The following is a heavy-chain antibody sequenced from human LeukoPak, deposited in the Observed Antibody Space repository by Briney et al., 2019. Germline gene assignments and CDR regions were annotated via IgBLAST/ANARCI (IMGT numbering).Heavy chain of an antibody. CDR1: GGSISSGSYY. V-gene: IGHV4-61*02. CDR2: IYTSGST. J-gene: IGHJ4*02. CDR3: ANYIAARRACYFDY. D-gene: IGHD6-6*01. Sequence: SQTLSLTCTASGGSISSGSYYWRWIRQPAGKGLEWIGRIYTSGSTNYNPSLKSRVTISVDTSKNQFSLKLSSVTAADTAVYYCANYIAARRACYFDYWGQGTLVTVSS.